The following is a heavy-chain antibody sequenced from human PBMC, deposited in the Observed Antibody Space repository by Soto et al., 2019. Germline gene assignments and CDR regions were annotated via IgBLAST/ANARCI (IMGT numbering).Heavy chain of an antibody. V-gene: IGHV4-39*01. CDR2: IYYSGST. Sequence: SDTLSLTCTVSGGSISSSSYYWGWIRQPPGKGLEWIGSIYYSGSTYYNPSLKSRVTISVDTSKNQFSLKLSSVTAADTAVYYCARLITMVRGVIFYYYYGMDVWGQGTTVTVSS. CDR1: GGSISSSSYY. J-gene: IGHJ6*02. D-gene: IGHD3-10*01. CDR3: ARLITMVRGVIFYYYYGMDV.